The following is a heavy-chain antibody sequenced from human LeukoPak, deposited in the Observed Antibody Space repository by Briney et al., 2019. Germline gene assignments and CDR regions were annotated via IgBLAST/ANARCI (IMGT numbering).Heavy chain of an antibody. J-gene: IGHJ4*02. CDR2: INPSGGST. V-gene: IGHV1-46*01. D-gene: IGHD2-2*01. Sequence: ASVKVSCKASGYTFTSYYMHWVRQAPGQGLEWMGIINPSGGSTSYAQKFQARVTMARDTSTSTAYMELSSLRSEDTAVYYCATDAPAAIEFDYWGQGTLVTVSS. CDR1: GYTFTSYY. CDR3: ATDAPAAIEFDY.